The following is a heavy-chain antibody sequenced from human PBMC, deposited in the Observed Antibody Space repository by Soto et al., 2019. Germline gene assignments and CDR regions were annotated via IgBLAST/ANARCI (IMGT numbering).Heavy chain of an antibody. CDR3: ARGTAYYYDSSGFEY. V-gene: IGHV4-30-2*01. D-gene: IGHD3-22*01. CDR2: IYHSGST. Sequence: SETLSLTCAASGFSISSDGYSWSWLRQPPGKGLEGIGYIYHSGSTYYNTYLKSGVTISVDRSKNQFSLKLSSVTAADTAVYYCARGTAYYYDSSGFEYWGQGTLVTVSS. CDR1: GFSISSDGYS. J-gene: IGHJ4*02.